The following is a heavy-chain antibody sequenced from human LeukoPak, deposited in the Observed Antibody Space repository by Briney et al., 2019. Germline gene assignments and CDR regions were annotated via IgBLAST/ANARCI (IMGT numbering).Heavy chain of an antibody. D-gene: IGHD6-19*01. Sequence: GGSLRLSCAASGFTFSSYAMSWVRQAPGKGLEWVSAITGSSGYTYYADSVKGRFTIFRDNSKNTLYLQMNSLRVEDTAVYYCAKRLSGWYWIDYWGQGTLVTVSS. CDR1: GFTFSSYA. CDR3: AKRLSGWYWIDY. V-gene: IGHV3-23*01. CDR2: ITGSSGYT. J-gene: IGHJ4*02.